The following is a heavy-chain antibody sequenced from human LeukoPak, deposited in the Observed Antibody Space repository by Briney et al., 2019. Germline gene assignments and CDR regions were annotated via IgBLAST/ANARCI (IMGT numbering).Heavy chain of an antibody. CDR2: IVVGSGNT. J-gene: IGHJ6*02. CDR1: GFTFTSSA. D-gene: IGHD2-15*01. CDR3: AAALVVAATRYYYYGMDV. V-gene: IGHV1-58*02. Sequence: GASVKVSCKASGFTFTSSAMQWVRQARGQRLEWIGWIVVGSGNTSYAQKFQERVTITRDMSTSTAYMELSSLRSEDTAVYYCAAALVVAATRYYYYGMDVWGQGTTVTVSS.